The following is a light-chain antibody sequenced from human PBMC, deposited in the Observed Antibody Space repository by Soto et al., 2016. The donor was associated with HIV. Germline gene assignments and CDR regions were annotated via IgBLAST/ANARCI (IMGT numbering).Light chain of an antibody. CDR3: QQSYSTWT. CDR1: QSISSY. CDR2: ATS. Sequence: DIQMTQSPSSLSASVGDRVTITCRASQSISSYLNWYQQKPGKAPKLLIYATSSLRSGVPSRFSGSGSGTDFTLTISSLQPDDFATYYCQQSYSTWTFGQGTKVEIK. J-gene: IGKJ1*01. V-gene: IGKV1-39*01.